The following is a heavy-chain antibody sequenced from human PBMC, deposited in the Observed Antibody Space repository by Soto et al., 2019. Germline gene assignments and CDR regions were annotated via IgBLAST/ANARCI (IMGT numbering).Heavy chain of an antibody. D-gene: IGHD3-22*01. CDR1: GGSFSGYY. CDR3: SRGIDSKKVGNY. J-gene: IGHJ4*02. CDR2: IHPSGST. Sequence: PSETLSLTCAVYGGSFSGYYCSWIRQAPGKGLEWIGEIHPSGSTYYNPSLESRLTLSVDTSKNQFSLKLTSMTAADTAVYYCSRGIDSKKVGNYWGRGTPVTVSS. V-gene: IGHV4-34*01.